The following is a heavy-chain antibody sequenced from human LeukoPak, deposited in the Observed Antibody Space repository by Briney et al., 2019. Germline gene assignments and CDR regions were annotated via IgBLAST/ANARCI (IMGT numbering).Heavy chain of an antibody. J-gene: IGHJ4*02. D-gene: IGHD2-8*01. Sequence: SETLSLTCAVYGGSFSGYYWSWIRQPPGKGLEWIGEINHSGSTNYNPSLKSRVTISVDTFKNQFSLKLSSVTAADTAVYYCARVAYCTNGVCYDYFDYWGQGTLVTVSS. CDR2: INHSGST. CDR1: GGSFSGYY. V-gene: IGHV4-34*01. CDR3: ARVAYCTNGVCYDYFDY.